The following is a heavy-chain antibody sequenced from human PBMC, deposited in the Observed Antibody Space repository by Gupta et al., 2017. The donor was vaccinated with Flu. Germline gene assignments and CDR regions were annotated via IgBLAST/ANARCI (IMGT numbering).Heavy chain of an antibody. V-gene: IGHV4-39*01. Sequence: IRQPPGKGLEWIGNIYYPGSTYYNPSLKSRVTISVDTSNNQFSLKLSSVTAADTSVYFCARQSDGYNPAAFDMWGQGRLVTVSS. D-gene: IGHD2-21*01. J-gene: IGHJ3*02. CDR2: IYYPGST. CDR3: ARQSDGYNPAAFDM.